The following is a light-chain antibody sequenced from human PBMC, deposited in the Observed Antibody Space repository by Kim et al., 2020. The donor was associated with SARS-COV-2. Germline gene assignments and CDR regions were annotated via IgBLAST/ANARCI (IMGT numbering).Light chain of an antibody. J-gene: IGKJ1*01. CDR3: NKDKTRT. V-gene: IGKV1-5*01. Sequence: DIQMTQSPSTLSASVGDRVTITCRASQSISNCLAWYQQKPGKAPKLLIYDASSLRSGVPSRFSGSGSGTEFTLTISNLQTDDFATYYCNKDKTRTFGEGTKVDIK. CDR1: QSISNC. CDR2: DAS.